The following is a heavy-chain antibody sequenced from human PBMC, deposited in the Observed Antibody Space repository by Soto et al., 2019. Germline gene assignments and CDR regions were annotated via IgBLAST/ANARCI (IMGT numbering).Heavy chain of an antibody. D-gene: IGHD3-10*01. CDR3: AKERLGRGIDY. J-gene: IGHJ4*02. V-gene: IGHV3-23*01. Sequence: EVLLLDSGGGLVQPVGYLRLSCAASGCTFSNYAMTWVRQAPGKGPEWISTVNNGGGGTYYADSVKGRFTISRDNSKNTLYLQVSRRRAEDTAVYYCAKERLGRGIDYWGQGILVTVSS. CDR2: VNNGGGGT. CDR1: GCTFSNYA.